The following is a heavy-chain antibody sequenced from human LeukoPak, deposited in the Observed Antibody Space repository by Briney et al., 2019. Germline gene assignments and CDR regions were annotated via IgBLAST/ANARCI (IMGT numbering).Heavy chain of an antibody. V-gene: IGHV3-23*01. CDR1: GFTFSSYS. J-gene: IGHJ4*02. Sequence: GGSLRLSCAASGFTFSSYSMNWVRQAPGKGLEWVSAISGSGGSTYYADSVKGRFTISRDNSKNTLYLQMNSLRAEDTAVYYCAKDMVRGVIIGPDFDYWGQGTLVTVSS. CDR3: AKDMVRGVIIGPDFDY. D-gene: IGHD3-10*01. CDR2: ISGSGGST.